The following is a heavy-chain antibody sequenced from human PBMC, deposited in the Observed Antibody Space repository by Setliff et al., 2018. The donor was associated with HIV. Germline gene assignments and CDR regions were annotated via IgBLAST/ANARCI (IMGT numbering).Heavy chain of an antibody. Sequence: PGGSLRLSCAASGFTFSSYWMSWVRQAPGKGLEWVSSISSSSSYIYYADSVKGRFTISRDNAKNSLYLQMNSLRAEDTAVYYCAKRGFVSAWYDEPVQFYYYMDVWGKGTTVTVSS. CDR1: GFTFSSYW. D-gene: IGHD6-19*01. CDR2: ISSSSSYI. J-gene: IGHJ6*03. V-gene: IGHV3-21*04. CDR3: AKRGFVSAWYDEPVQFYYYMDV.